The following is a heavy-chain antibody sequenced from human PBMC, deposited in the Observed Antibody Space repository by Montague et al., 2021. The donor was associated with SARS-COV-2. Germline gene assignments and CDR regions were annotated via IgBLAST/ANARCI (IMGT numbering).Heavy chain of an antibody. J-gene: IGHJ3*02. CDR3: AREVRYYYDSSGPGAFDI. CDR1: GGSISSYY. D-gene: IGHD3-22*01. V-gene: IGHV4-59*01. Sequence: SETLSLTCTVSGGSISSYYWSWIRRPPGKGLEWIGYIYYSGGTNYNPSLKSRVTISVDTSKNQFSLKLSSVTAADTAVYYCAREVRYYYDSSGPGAFDIWGQGTMVTVSS. CDR2: IYYSGGT.